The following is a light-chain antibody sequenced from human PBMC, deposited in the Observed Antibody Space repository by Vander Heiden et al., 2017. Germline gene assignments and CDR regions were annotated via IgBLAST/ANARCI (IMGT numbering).Light chain of an antibody. J-gene: IGLJ3*02. V-gene: IGLV4-69*01. Sequence: QLVVPQPPSLSASLGLSVTLTCTLSSGHSNFAIAWHQQQPDKAPLYLMKINSDGGHYKGDGISDRFSGSGSGAERYLTISSLQSEDEADYYCQTWGLGIQVFGGGTKLTVL. CDR1: SGHSNFA. CDR3: QTWGLGIQV. CDR2: INSDGGH.